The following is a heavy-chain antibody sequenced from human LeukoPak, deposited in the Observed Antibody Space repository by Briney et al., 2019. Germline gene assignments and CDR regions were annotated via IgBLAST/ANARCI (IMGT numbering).Heavy chain of an antibody. CDR2: ICSSGKTI. Sequence: GGSLRLSCADPGFFFSGYFTYSIRPTPGKRLGWGSHICSSGKTIYYADSVKGRFTISRDNTRKSLYLQMNSLRAEDTAVYYCARAPPYYDAGSGYYDYWGQGTLVTVSS. D-gene: IGHD3-22*01. J-gene: IGHJ4*02. CDR3: ARAPPYYDAGSGYYDY. CDR1: GFFFSGYF. V-gene: IGHV3-11*01.